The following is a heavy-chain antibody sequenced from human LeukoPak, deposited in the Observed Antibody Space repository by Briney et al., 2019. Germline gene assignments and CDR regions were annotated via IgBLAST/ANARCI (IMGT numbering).Heavy chain of an antibody. CDR2: IYYSGYT. CDR1: GASISSYY. D-gene: IGHD2-2*01. J-gene: IGHJ4*02. Sequence: SETLSLTCTVSGASISSYYWSWIRQPPGKGLEWIGCIYYSGYTNCNPSLKSRVTMSVDTSKNQFSLKVSSVTAADTAVYYCARDPGPYCTTTSCYVDYWGRGTLVTVSS. CDR3: ARDPGPYCTTTSCYVDY. V-gene: IGHV4-59*01.